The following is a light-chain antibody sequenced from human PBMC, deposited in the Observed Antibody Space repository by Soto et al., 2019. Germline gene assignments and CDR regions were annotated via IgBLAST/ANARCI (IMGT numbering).Light chain of an antibody. CDR2: GAS. Sequence: EIVMTRSPSTLSWXXGERATLSCRASQSVSSAYLAWYQQKPGQAPRLLIYGASSRATGIPDRFSGSGSGTDFTLTISRLEPEDFAVCYCQQYGSSRTFGQGTKVDI. V-gene: IGKV3-20*01. J-gene: IGKJ1*01. CDR1: QSVSSAY. CDR3: QQYGSSRT.